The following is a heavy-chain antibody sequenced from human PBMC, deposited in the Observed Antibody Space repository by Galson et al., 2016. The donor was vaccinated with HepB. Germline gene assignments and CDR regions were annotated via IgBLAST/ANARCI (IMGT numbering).Heavy chain of an antibody. D-gene: IGHD2-15*01. CDR1: GFSFSSYG. V-gene: IGHV3-30*03. Sequence: SLRLSCAASGFSFSSYGMHWVRQPPGKGLEWVALVSSDETNKFYADSVKGRFTISRDNSKNTLYLQMNSLRAEDAAVYYCAREGKGGFDIWGQGTMVTVSS. CDR2: VSSDETNK. J-gene: IGHJ3*02. CDR3: AREGKGGFDI.